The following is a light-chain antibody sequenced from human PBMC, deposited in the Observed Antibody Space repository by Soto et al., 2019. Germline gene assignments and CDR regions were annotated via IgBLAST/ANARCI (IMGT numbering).Light chain of an antibody. CDR1: SXDVGGYNY. V-gene: IGLV2-14*01. CDR3: DSYASSRAYV. J-gene: IGLJ1*01. Sequence: QSALTQPASVSGSPGQSITISCTGTSXDVGGYNYVSWYQQQSGKAPKLTIHEVSYRPSGVSNRFSGSKSGNTASLTIFRLQAEDEADYYCDSYASSRAYVFGIGTKLTIL. CDR2: EVS.